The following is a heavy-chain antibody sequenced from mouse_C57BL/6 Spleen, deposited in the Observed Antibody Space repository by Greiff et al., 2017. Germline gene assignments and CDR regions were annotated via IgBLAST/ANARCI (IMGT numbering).Heavy chain of an antibody. CDR1: GYAFSSYW. CDR2: IYPGDGDT. J-gene: IGHJ4*01. V-gene: IGHV1-80*01. Sequence: VQLQQSGAELVKPGASVKLSCTASGYAFSSYWMNWVKQRPGKGLEWIGQIYPGDGDTNYNLKFKGKATLTADKSSSPAYMQLSRLTSEDSAVYVCARWEDYDLYYAMGYWGQGISVTVAS. D-gene: IGHD2-4*01. CDR3: ARWEDYDLYYAMGY.